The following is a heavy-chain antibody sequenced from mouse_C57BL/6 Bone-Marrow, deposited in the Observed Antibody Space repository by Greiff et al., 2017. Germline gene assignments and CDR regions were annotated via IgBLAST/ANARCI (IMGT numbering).Heavy chain of an antibody. D-gene: IGHD2-4*01. CDR2: IYPGSGST. CDR1: GYTFTSYW. CDR3: ARPNYYDYWYYAMDY. V-gene: IGHV1-55*01. J-gene: IGHJ4*01. Sequence: QVQLQQSGAELVKPGASVKMSCKASGYTFTSYWITWVKQRPGQGLEWIGDIYPGSGSTNYNEKFKSKATLTVDKSSSTAYMQLSSLTSEDSAVYYCARPNYYDYWYYAMDYWGQGTSVTVSS.